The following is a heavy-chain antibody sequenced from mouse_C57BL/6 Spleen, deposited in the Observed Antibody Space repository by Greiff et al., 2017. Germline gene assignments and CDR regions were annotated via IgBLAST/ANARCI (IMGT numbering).Heavy chain of an antibody. D-gene: IGHD3-2*02. Sequence: QVQLQQSGAELVRPGASVTLSCKASGYTFTDYEMHWVKQTPVHGLEWIRAIDPETGGTAYNQKFKGKAILTADKSSSTAYMELRSLTSEDSAVYYCTRGDSSGYKYFDYWGQGTTLTVSS. J-gene: IGHJ2*01. CDR3: TRGDSSGYKYFDY. CDR2: IDPETGGT. CDR1: GYTFTDYE. V-gene: IGHV1-15*01.